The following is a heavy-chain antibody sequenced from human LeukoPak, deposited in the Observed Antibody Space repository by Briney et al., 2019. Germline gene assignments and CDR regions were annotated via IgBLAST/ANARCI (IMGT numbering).Heavy chain of an antibody. V-gene: IGHV3-21*01. CDR3: ACRPSDIRYYGVFDF. CDR2: ISSLSNNI. Sequence: GGSLRLSCGASGFSFSSYGMNWVRQAPGERLEWVSSISSLSNNIYYADSVKGRFTISRDNAKNSLYLLMNSLRVEDSAVYYCACRPSDIRYYGVFDFWGQGSLVTVSS. CDR1: GFSFSSYG. D-gene: IGHD3-10*01. J-gene: IGHJ4*02.